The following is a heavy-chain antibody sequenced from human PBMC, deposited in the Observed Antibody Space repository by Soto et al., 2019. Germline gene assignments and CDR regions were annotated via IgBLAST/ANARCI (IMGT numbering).Heavy chain of an antibody. CDR1: GFTFSSYA. D-gene: IGHD2-8*01. Sequence: EVQLLESGGGLVQPGGSLRLSCTASGFTFSSYAMSWVRQAPGKELEWVSTISGNSGKTNYAESVKGRFSISRDNSKNTVHLQVDGLRAEDTAVYFCAKLGFVLMELYYFHQWGHGTLVTVSS. J-gene: IGHJ4*01. V-gene: IGHV3-23*01. CDR3: AKLGFVLMELYYFHQ. CDR2: ISGNSGKT.